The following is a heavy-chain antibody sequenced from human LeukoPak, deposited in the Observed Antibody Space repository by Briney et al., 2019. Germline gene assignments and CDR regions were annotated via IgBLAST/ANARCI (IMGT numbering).Heavy chain of an antibody. CDR3: ARVNVVVVVAPPYWYFDL. J-gene: IGHJ2*01. CDR1: GDSISSYY. D-gene: IGHD2-15*01. V-gene: IGHV4-59*01. Sequence: SETLSLTCTVSGDSISSYYWSGIRQPPGKGLEWIGYISYSGSTNYNPSLKSRVTISIDTSKNQFSLSLSSVTAADTAVYYCARVNVVVVVAPPYWYFDLWGRGTLVTVSS. CDR2: ISYSGST.